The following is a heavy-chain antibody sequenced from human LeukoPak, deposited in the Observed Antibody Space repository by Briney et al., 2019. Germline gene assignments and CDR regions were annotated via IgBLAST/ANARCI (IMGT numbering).Heavy chain of an antibody. J-gene: IGHJ4*02. D-gene: IGHD6-19*01. CDR2: INHSGST. CDR3: ARGPGIAVAVDY. V-gene: IGHV4-34*01. CDR1: GGSFSGYY. Sequence: SETLSLTCAVYGGSFSGYYWSWIRQPPGKGLEWIGEINHSGSTNYNPSLKSRDTISVDTSKNQFSLKLSSVTAADTAVYYCARGPGIAVAVDYWGQGTLVTVSS.